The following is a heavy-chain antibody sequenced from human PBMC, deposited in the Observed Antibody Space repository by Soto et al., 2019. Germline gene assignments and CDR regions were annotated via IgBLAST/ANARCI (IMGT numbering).Heavy chain of an antibody. V-gene: IGHV4-59*08. Sequence: SETLSLTCTVPGGSIRSYYWSWIRQPPGERLEWIGYISNTGSTNYNPSLKSRVTISVDTSKDQFSLRLNSVTAADTAVYYCARHWSGSRSYTFDYWGQGTLVTVSS. D-gene: IGHD1-26*01. CDR2: ISNTGST. CDR3: ARHWSGSRSYTFDY. J-gene: IGHJ4*02. CDR1: GGSIRSYY.